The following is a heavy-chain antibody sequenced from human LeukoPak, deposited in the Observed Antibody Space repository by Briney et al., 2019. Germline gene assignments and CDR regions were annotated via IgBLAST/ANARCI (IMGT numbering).Heavy chain of an antibody. J-gene: IGHJ4*02. Sequence: GESLRLSCAASGFTFSSYAMHWVRQAPGKGLEWVAVISYDGSNKYYADSVKGRFTISRDDSKNTLYLQMNSLRAEDTAVYYCASSPGIAAAGIIYWGQGTLVTVSS. D-gene: IGHD6-13*01. CDR1: GFTFSSYA. CDR2: ISYDGSNK. CDR3: ASSPGIAAAGIIY. V-gene: IGHV3-30*04.